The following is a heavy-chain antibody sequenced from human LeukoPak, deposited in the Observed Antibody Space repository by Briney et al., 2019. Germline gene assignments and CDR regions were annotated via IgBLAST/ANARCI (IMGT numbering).Heavy chain of an antibody. CDR3: ARAWFLEWLFYYYGMDV. V-gene: IGHV3-30*04. CDR1: GFTFSSYA. Sequence: TGGSLRLSCAASGFTFSSYAMHWVRQAPGKGLEWVAVISYDGSNKYYADSVKGRFTISRDNSKNTLYLQMNSLRAEDTAVYYCARAWFLEWLFYYYGMDVWGQGTTVTVSS. CDR2: ISYDGSNK. J-gene: IGHJ6*02. D-gene: IGHD3-3*01.